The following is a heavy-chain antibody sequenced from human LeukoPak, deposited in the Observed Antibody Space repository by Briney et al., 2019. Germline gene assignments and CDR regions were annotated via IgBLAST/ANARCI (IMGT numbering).Heavy chain of an antibody. Sequence: PSETLSLTCTVSGGSISSYYWSWIRQPPGKGLEWIGYIFYTGSTNYNPSLKSRVTISVLTSKNRFSLKLSSVTAADAAVYYCATLTGGDDAFDIWGQGTMVTVSS. V-gene: IGHV4-59*01. J-gene: IGHJ3*02. CDR3: ATLTGGDDAFDI. CDR1: GGSISSYY. D-gene: IGHD4-23*01. CDR2: IFYTGST.